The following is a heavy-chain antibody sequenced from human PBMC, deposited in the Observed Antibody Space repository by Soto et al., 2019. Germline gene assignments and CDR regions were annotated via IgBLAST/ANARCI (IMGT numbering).Heavy chain of an antibody. J-gene: IGHJ5*02. CDR1: GGSISSYC. V-gene: IGHV4-59*01. CDR3: ARLRYFDWLPNWFDP. D-gene: IGHD3-9*01. Sequence: PSETLSLTCTVSGGSISSYCWSWIRQPPGKGLEWIGYIYYSGSTNYNPSLKSRVTISVDTSKNQFSLKLSSVTAADTAVYYCARLRYFDWLPNWFDPWGQGTLVTVSS. CDR2: IYYSGST.